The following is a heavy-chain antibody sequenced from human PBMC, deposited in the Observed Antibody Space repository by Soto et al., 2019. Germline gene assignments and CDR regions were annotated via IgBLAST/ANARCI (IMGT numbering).Heavy chain of an antibody. J-gene: IGHJ2*01. CDR3: ARSGYSSGWYHWYFDF. CDR1: GYTFINYG. CDR2: INGGNGHT. Sequence: QVPLVQSGAEVQKPGASVKASCKASGYTFINYGMHWVRQAPGQRLEWMGWINGGNGHTKYSQKFQDRVTITRDTSASTVYMEMSSLRSEDTAVYYCARSGYSSGWYHWYFDFWGRGTLVTVSS. D-gene: IGHD6-19*01. V-gene: IGHV1-3*01.